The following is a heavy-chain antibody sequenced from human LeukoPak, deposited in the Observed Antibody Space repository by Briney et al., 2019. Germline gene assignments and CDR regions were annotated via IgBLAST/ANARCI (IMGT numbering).Heavy chain of an antibody. CDR1: GFTFSSYA. Sequence: PGGSLRLSCAASGFTFSSYAMSWVRQAPGKGVVWVSRINSDGSSTSYADSVKGRFTISRDNAKNTLYPQMNSLRAEDTAVYYCATGRVVITRDYFDYWGQGTLVTVSS. CDR2: INSDGSST. V-gene: IGHV3-74*01. D-gene: IGHD3-22*01. CDR3: ATGRVVITRDYFDY. J-gene: IGHJ4*02.